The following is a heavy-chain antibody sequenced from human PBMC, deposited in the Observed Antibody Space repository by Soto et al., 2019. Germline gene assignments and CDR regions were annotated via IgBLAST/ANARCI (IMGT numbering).Heavy chain of an antibody. J-gene: IGHJ4*02. V-gene: IGHV1-18*01. CDR1: GYTFTSYG. CDR2: ISAYNGNT. Sequence: QVQLVQSGAEVKKPGASVKVSCKASGYTFTSYGISWVRQAPGQGLEWMGWISAYNGNTNYAQKLQGRVTMTADTSTSTAYMELRSLRSDDTAVYYCAKIKLWDYISKRDRYYFDYWGQGTLVTVSS. CDR3: AKIKLWDYISKRDRYYFDY. D-gene: IGHD3-16*01.